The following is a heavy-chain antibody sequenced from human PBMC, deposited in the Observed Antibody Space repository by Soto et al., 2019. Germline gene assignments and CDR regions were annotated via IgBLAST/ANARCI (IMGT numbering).Heavy chain of an antibody. CDR1: GFSLSTSGVG. Sequence: QITLKESGPTLVKPTQTLTLTCTFSGFSLSTSGVGVGWIRQPPGKALEWLALIYWDDDKRYSPSLKSRLTITKYTSKNQVVLTMTNMDPVDTATYYCAHSVPTTVTTSHFDYWGQGTLVTVSS. CDR2: IYWDDDK. V-gene: IGHV2-5*02. J-gene: IGHJ4*02. D-gene: IGHD4-17*01. CDR3: AHSVPTTVTTSHFDY.